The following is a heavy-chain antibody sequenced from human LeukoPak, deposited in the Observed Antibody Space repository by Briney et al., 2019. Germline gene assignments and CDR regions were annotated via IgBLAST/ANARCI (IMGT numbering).Heavy chain of an antibody. Sequence: PSETLSLTCTISVYSINTYYWSWIRQPPGKGLEWIGYIYYSGSTKYNPSLQSRVTISLDTSKKQFSLKLNSVTAADTAVHYCARSEGVYYGSGSSGSYYPHWFDPWGQGILVTVSS. J-gene: IGHJ5*02. CDR1: VYSINTYY. CDR3: ARSEGVYYGSGSSGSYYPHWFDP. D-gene: IGHD3-10*01. V-gene: IGHV4-59*01. CDR2: IYYSGST.